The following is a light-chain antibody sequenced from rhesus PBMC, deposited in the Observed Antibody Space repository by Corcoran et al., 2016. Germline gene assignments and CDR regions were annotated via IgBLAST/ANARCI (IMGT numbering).Light chain of an antibody. J-gene: IGLJ1*01. CDR2: GVT. V-gene: IGLV2S7*01. CDR3: CSYTTSNTFI. Sequence: QSAPTQPPSVSGYPGQSVTISCTGTRSDIGGYNYVSWYQQHPGKAPKLMIFGVTNRPSGVSDRFSGSKSDNTASLTISGLQAEDEADYYCCSYTTSNTFIFGDGTRLTVL. CDR1: RSDIGGYNY.